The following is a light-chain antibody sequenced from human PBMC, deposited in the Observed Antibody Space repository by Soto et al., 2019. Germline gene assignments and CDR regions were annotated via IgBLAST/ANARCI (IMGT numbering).Light chain of an antibody. J-gene: IGLJ1*01. CDR1: SSDVGGYNY. CDR2: AVS. V-gene: IGLV2-14*01. Sequence: QSALTQPASVSGSPGQSITISCTGTSSDVGGYNYVSWYQQHSGKAPKLMIYAVSNRPSGVSTRFSSSKSGNTASLTISGLQAEDEADYHCSSYTSSSTLLYVFGTGTKLTVL. CDR3: SSYTSSSTLLYV.